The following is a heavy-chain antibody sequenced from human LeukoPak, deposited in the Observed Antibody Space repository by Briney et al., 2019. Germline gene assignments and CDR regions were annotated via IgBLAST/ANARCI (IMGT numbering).Heavy chain of an antibody. CDR1: GGSINGYY. CDR3: ARGDDYGSVYYYGMDV. D-gene: IGHD3-10*01. V-gene: IGHV4-59*01. Sequence: SETLSLTCTVSGGSINGYYWSWVRQSPGKGLEWIGYIHNSGSTNYNPSLKSRVTMSVDTFKNQFSLKLSSVTAADTAVYYCARGDDYGSVYYYGMDVWGQGTTVTVSS. J-gene: IGHJ6*02. CDR2: IHNSGST.